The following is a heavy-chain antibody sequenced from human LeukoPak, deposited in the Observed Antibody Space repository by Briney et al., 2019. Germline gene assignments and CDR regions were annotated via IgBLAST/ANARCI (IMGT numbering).Heavy chain of an antibody. J-gene: IGHJ4*02. V-gene: IGHV3-9*01. CDR3: AKDQGATYFDY. CDR1: GFTLDDYA. Sequence: GRSLRLSCAASGFTLDDYALHWVRQAPGKGLEWVSGITWNSGTIGYADSVKGRFTISRDNAKNSLYLQMNSLRAEDTALYYCAKDQGATYFDYWGQGTLVTVSS. D-gene: IGHD1-26*01. CDR2: ITWNSGTI.